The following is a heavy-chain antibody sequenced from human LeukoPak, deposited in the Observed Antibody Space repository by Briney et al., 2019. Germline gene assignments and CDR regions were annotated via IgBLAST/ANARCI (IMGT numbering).Heavy chain of an antibody. D-gene: IGHD2-15*01. J-gene: IGHJ4*02. CDR1: GYTFTGYY. Sequence: ASVKVSCKASGYTFTGYYMHWVRQAPGQGLEWMGWINPNSGGTNYAQKFQGRVTMTRDTSISTAYMGLSRLRSDDTAVYYCANTYCSGGSCYGWGQGTLVTVSS. CDR3: ANTYCSGGSCYG. V-gene: IGHV1-2*02. CDR2: INPNSGGT.